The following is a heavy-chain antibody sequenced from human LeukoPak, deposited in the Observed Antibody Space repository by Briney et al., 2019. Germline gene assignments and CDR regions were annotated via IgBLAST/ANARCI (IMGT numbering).Heavy chain of an antibody. CDR1: GFTFDDYA. V-gene: IGHV3-9*01. J-gene: IGHJ4*02. CDR3: AKDIRERWTFDY. Sequence: GGSLRLSCAASGFTFDDYAMHWVRQAPGKGLEWVSGISWNSGSIGYADSVKGRFTISRDNAKNSLYLQMNSLRAEDTALYYCAKDIRERWTFDYWGQGPLVTVSS. CDR2: ISWNSGSI. D-gene: IGHD4-23*01.